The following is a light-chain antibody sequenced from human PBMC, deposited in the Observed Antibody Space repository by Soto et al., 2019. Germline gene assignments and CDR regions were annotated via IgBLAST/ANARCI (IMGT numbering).Light chain of an antibody. J-gene: IGKJ5*01. CDR1: QGVSTW. Sequence: ARVTSTCRASQGVSTWLAWYQQKPGKAPNLLIYTASSLQSGVPSRFSGSGSGTDFTLTINGLQPEDFATYYCQQAASFPITFGQGTRLEIK. V-gene: IGKV1-12*01. CDR3: QQAASFPIT. CDR2: TAS.